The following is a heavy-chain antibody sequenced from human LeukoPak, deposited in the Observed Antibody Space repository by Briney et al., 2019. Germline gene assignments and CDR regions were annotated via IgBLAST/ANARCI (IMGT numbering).Heavy chain of an antibody. V-gene: IGHV3-23*01. J-gene: IGHJ5*02. Sequence: STGGAATYYADSVKGRFTISRDSSKNTLYLQMNNLGADDTAVYFCARLDYGNWFDPWGQGTLVTVSS. CDR3: ARLDYGNWFDP. CDR2: STGGAAT. D-gene: IGHD4-17*01.